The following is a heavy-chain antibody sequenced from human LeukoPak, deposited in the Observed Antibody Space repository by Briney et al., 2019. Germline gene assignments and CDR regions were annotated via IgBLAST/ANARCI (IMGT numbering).Heavy chain of an antibody. CDR1: GGTFSAYW. CDR2: INEDGSVK. V-gene: IGHV3-7*01. CDR3: AKVPRDSDCY. D-gene: IGHD2-21*02. Sequence: PGGSLTLSCAVSGGTFSAYWMAWVRQSPGKGLEWVAEINEDGSVKYYVDSMKGRFTISRDNAKNSLYLQMNSLGAEETAVYYCAKVPRDSDCYWGQGTLVTVSS. J-gene: IGHJ4*02.